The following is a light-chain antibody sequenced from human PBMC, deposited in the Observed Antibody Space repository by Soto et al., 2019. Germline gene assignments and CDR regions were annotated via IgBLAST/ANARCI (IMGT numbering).Light chain of an antibody. CDR2: IAS. J-gene: IGKJ2*01. Sequence: DIHMTQSPSSLSASVGDRVTITCRASQSISIYLNWYQQKPGKAPNLLIYIASNLHSGVPSRFSGSGSGTDFTLTISSLQPEDFATYYRQQSYSTPYTFGQGTKVDIK. V-gene: IGKV1-39*01. CDR3: QQSYSTPYT. CDR1: QSISIY.